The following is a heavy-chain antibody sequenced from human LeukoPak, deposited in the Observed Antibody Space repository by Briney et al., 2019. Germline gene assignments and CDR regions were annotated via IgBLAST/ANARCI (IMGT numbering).Heavy chain of an antibody. CDR3: ARGRIVVATANRGTYYYYGMDV. CDR2: INHSGST. CDR1: GASISSYY. Sequence: SETLSLTCTVSGASISSYYWSWIRQPLGKGLEWIGEINHSGSTNYNPSLKSRVTISVDTSKNQFSLKLSSVTAADTAVYYCARGRIVVATANRGTYYYYGMDVWGQGTTVTVSS. D-gene: IGHD2-21*02. V-gene: IGHV4-34*01. J-gene: IGHJ6*02.